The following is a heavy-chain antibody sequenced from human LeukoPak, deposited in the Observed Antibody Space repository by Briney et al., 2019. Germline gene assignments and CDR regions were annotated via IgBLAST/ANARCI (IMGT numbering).Heavy chain of an antibody. V-gene: IGHV3-11*06. D-gene: IGHD5-12*01. Sequence: GGSLRLSCAASGFSFSDYYMSWIRQAPGKGLEWVSKISSNSSYKNYADSVKGRFTISRDNAKNSLYLQMNSLRAEDTAVYYCARDQEVATTDWGQGTLVTVSS. CDR3: ARDQEVATTD. CDR1: GFSFSDYY. J-gene: IGHJ4*02. CDR2: ISSNSSYK.